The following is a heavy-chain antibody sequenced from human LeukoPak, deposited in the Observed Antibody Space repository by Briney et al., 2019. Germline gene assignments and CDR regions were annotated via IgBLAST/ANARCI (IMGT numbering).Heavy chain of an antibody. CDR1: GFTFSTHA. Sequence: PGGSLRLSCAASGFTFSTHAINWVRQAPGKGLEWVSGSVGDGSILRYADSVKDRFTISRHNSKNTLYLQMNSLRDEDTAVYYCAKDRVTDGMWEVDYWGQGTPVTVSS. D-gene: IGHD1-26*01. CDR3: AKDRVTDGMWEVDY. J-gene: IGHJ4*02. V-gene: IGHV3-23*01. CDR2: SVGDGSIL.